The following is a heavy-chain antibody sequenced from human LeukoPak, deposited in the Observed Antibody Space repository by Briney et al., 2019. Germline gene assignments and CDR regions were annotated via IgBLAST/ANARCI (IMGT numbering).Heavy chain of an antibody. D-gene: IGHD6-19*01. V-gene: IGHV3-23*01. CDR3: AKERSGGNSSGWSNYFDY. CDR1: GFTFSNYG. J-gene: IGHJ4*02. CDR2: ISPNGRTT. Sequence: PGGSLRLSCAASGFTFSNYGMNWVRQAPGKGLEWVSGISPNGRTTYYAESVRGRFTISRDNSKNTLYLQMNSLRAEDTAVYYCAKERSGGNSSGWSNYFDYWGQGTLVTVSS.